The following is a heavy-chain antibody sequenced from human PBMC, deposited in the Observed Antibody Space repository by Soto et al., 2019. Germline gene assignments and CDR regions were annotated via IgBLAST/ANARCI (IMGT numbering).Heavy chain of an antibody. Sequence: QVQLQESGPGLVKPSETLSLTCTVSGGSISSYYWSWIRQPPGKGLEWIGYIYYSGSTNYNPSLKSRVTISVXXSXNXXSLKLSSVTAADTAVYYCAREAIAAAGAYYYGMDVWGQGTTVTVSS. J-gene: IGHJ6*02. CDR2: IYYSGST. D-gene: IGHD6-13*01. CDR3: AREAIAAAGAYYYGMDV. CDR1: GGSISSYY. V-gene: IGHV4-59*01.